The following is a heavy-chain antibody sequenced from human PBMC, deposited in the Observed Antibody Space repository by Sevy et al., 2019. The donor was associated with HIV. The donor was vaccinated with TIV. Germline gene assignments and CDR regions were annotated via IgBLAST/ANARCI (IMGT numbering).Heavy chain of an antibody. V-gene: IGHV3-7*02. Sequence: GGSLRLSCVASGFTFSDYWMSWVRQAPGKGLEWVANIKQDGSQKYYIDSVKGRFTIFRDNAKNSVYLQMNSLRDDDEAVYYCARKVGDQWGQRTVVTVSS. CDR1: GFTFSDYW. D-gene: IGHD3-16*01. CDR3: ARKVGDQ. CDR2: IKQDGSQK. J-gene: IGHJ4*02.